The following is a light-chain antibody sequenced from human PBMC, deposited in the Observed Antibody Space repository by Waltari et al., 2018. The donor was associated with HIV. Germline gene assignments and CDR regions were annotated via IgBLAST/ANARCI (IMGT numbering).Light chain of an antibody. Sequence: ELVLTQSPGKRSLSPGDSVTLSCRARQSISSTYLPWYQQKPGQAPRLFIYVTSSRATGIPDRFSGSGSETDFTLTISRLEPEDVAVYYCQQYGDSLHFGPGTKVDI. CDR2: VTS. CDR1: QSISSTY. J-gene: IGKJ3*01. V-gene: IGKV3-20*01. CDR3: QQYGDSLH.